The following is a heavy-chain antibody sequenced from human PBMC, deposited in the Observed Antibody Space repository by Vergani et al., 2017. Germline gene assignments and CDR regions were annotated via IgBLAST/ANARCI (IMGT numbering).Heavy chain of an antibody. Sequence: VQLVESGGGVVQPGRSLRLSCAASGFTFTDYYMHWVQQAPGKGLEWMGLVDPEDGETIYAEKFQGRVTITADTSIDTAYMELSSLRSEDTAFYYCATYSSWGQGTLVTVSS. V-gene: IGHV1-69-2*01. CDR2: VDPEDGET. D-gene: IGHD6-13*01. CDR3: ATYSS. J-gene: IGHJ4*02. CDR1: GFTFTDYY.